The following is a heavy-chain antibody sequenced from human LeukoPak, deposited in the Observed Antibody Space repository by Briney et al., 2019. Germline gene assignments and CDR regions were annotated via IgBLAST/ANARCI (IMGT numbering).Heavy chain of an antibody. V-gene: IGHV4-59*01. CDR2: IYYSGST. J-gene: IGHJ4*02. CDR1: GGSISSYY. D-gene: IGHD1-7*01. CDR3: GRYRSAGTERIGIDY. Sequence: SETLSLTCTVSGGSISSYYWSWIRQPPGKGLEWIGYIYYSGSTNYNPSLESRVTISVDTSKNQFSLKLSSVTAADTAVYHCGRYRSAGTERIGIDYWGQGTLVTVSS.